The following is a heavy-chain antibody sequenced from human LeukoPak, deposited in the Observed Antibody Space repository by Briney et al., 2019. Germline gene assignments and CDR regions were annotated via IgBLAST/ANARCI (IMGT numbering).Heavy chain of an antibody. V-gene: IGHV4-59*08. CDR2: IYYGGST. CDR1: GGSISSYY. CDR3: ARHNYYDKSGPFDP. Sequence: PSETLSLTCTVSGGSISSYYWSWIRQPPGKGLEWIGYIYYGGSTNYNPSLKSRVTISVDTSKNQFSLKLSSVTAADTAVYYCARHNYYDKSGPFDPWGQGTLVTVSS. J-gene: IGHJ5*02. D-gene: IGHD3-22*01.